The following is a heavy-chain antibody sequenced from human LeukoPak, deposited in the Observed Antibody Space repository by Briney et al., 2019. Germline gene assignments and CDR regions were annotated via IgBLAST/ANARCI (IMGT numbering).Heavy chain of an antibody. D-gene: IGHD3-10*01. J-gene: IGHJ4*02. CDR1: GYSISSGYY. CDR3: ARDLGGFDY. CDR2: IYYSGST. V-gene: IGHV4-61*01. Sequence: SETLSLTCTVSGYSISSGYYWSWIRQPPGKGLEWIGYIYYSGSTNYNPSLKSRVTISVDTSKNQFSLKLSSVTAADTAVYYCARDLGGFDYWGQGTLVTVSS.